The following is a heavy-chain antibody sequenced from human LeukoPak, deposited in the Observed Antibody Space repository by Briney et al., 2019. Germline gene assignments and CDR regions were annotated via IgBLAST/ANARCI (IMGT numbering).Heavy chain of an antibody. CDR2: ISYDGSNK. Sequence: GGSLRLSCAASGLTFSSYGMHWVRQAPGKGLEWVAVISYDGSNKYYADSVKGRFTISRDNSKNTLYLQMNSLGAEDTAVYYCAKDLVSYDSSGYPDYWGQGTLVTVSS. V-gene: IGHV3-30*18. J-gene: IGHJ4*02. CDR3: AKDLVSYDSSGYPDY. D-gene: IGHD3-22*01. CDR1: GLTFSSYG.